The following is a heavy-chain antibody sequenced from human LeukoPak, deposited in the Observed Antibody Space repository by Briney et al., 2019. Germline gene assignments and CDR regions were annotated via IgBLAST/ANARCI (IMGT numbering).Heavy chain of an antibody. CDR3: ARGGGNGAPFDY. Sequence: GGSLRLSCAASGFTFSSYSMNWVRQAPGKGLEWVSSTSSSSSYIYYADSVKGRFTISRDNAKNSLYLQMNSLRAEDTAVYYCARGGGNGAPFDYWGQGTLVTVSS. CDR2: TSSSSSYI. J-gene: IGHJ4*02. D-gene: IGHD4-23*01. CDR1: GFTFSSYS. V-gene: IGHV3-21*01.